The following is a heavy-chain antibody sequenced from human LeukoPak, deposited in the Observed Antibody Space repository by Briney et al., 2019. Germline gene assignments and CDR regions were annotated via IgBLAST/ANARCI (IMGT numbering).Heavy chain of an antibody. CDR3: ANRREVRGSTHPL. CDR1: GYTFTGYY. CDR2: INPNSGGT. J-gene: IGHJ4*02. D-gene: IGHD3-10*01. V-gene: IGHV1-2*04. Sequence: GASVKVSCKASGYTFTGYYMHWVRQAPGQGLEWMGWINPNSGGTNYAQKFQGWVTMTRDTSISTAYMELSRLRSDDTAVYYCANRREVRGSTHPLWGQGTLVTVSS.